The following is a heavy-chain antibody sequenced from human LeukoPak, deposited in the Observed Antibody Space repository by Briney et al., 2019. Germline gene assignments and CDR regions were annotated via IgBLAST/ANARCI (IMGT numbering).Heavy chain of an antibody. CDR1: GYTFTGYY. Sequence: ASVNVSCKASGYTFTGYYMHWVRQAPGQGLAWMGWINPNSGGTNYAQKFQGRVAMTRDTSFSTAYMELSRLRSDDTAVYYCARDLSEGYKNWGQGTLVTVSS. CDR3: ARDLSEGYKN. CDR2: INPNSGGT. J-gene: IGHJ4*02. V-gene: IGHV1-2*02. D-gene: IGHD5-24*01.